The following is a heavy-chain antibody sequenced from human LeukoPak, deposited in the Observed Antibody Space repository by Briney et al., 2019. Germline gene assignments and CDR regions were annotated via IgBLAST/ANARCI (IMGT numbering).Heavy chain of an antibody. CDR3: AWATSVVVGRAFDI. V-gene: IGHV4-59*01. D-gene: IGHD2-15*01. J-gene: IGHJ3*02. CDR2: IYYSGST. CDR1: GGSISSYY. Sequence: ASETLSLTCTVSGGSISSYYWSWIRQPPGKGLEWIGYIYYSGSTNYNPSLKSRVTISVDTSKNQFSLKLSSVTAADTAVYYCAWATSVVVGRAFDIWGQGTMVTVSS.